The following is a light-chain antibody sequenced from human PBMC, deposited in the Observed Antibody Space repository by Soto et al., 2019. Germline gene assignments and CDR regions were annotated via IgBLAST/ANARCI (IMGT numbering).Light chain of an antibody. Sequence: EIVLTQSPATLSVSPGERATLSCRASQSVNSNLAWYQQKPGQAPRLLIYGASTRPTGIPARFSGRGSGTEFTLTITSLQSEDFAVYYCQQYNDWLWTFGQGTKVDI. CDR2: GAS. CDR1: QSVNSN. J-gene: IGKJ1*01. CDR3: QQYNDWLWT. V-gene: IGKV3-15*01.